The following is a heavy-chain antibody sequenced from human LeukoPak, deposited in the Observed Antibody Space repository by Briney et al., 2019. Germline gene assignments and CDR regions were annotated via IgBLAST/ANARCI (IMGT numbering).Heavy chain of an antibody. V-gene: IGHV3-64*01. CDR2: ISSNGGST. Sequence: PGGSLRLSCAASGFTFSSYAMHWVRQAPGKGLEYVSAISSNGGSTYYANSVKGRFTISRDNSKNTLYLQMNSLRADDTAAYYCEKDLTAMTNFDSWGQGTLVTVSS. CDR1: GFTFSSYA. CDR3: EKDLTAMTNFDS. D-gene: IGHD5-18*01. J-gene: IGHJ4*02.